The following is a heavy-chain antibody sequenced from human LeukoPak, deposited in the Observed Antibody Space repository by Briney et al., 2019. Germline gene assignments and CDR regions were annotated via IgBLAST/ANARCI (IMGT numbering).Heavy chain of an antibody. CDR3: ARASTMIVGTNNYYYGMDV. Sequence: SETLSLTCTVSGGSISTYYWSWIRQPAGKGLEWIGYISYSGSTNYNPSLKSRVTISVDTPKNQFSLKLSSVTAADTAVYYCARASTMIVGTNNYYYGMDVWGQGTTVTVSS. CDR1: GGSISTYY. D-gene: IGHD3-22*01. V-gene: IGHV4-59*01. CDR2: ISYSGST. J-gene: IGHJ6*02.